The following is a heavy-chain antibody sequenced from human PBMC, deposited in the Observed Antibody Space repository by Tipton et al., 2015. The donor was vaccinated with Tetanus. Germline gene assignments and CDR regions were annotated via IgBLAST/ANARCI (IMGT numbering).Heavy chain of an antibody. CDR2: IYYSGRT. D-gene: IGHD3-16*01. J-gene: IGHJ6*02. V-gene: IGHV4-30-4*08. CDR1: GGSVRSGSYY. Sequence: TLSLTCTVSGGSVRSGSYYWNWIRQPPGKGLEWIGYIYYSGRTYYNPSLKSRVTISVDTSKNQFSLRLSSVTAADTAVYYCARDHGITWGGMGYYYGMDVWGQGTLVTVSS. CDR3: ARDHGITWGGMGYYYGMDV.